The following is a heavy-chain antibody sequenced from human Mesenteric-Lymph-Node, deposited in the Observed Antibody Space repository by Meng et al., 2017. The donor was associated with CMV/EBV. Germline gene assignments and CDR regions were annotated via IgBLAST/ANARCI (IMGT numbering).Heavy chain of an antibody. CDR3: ARDSVADHYGSGSYYKGPRYYYYYGMDV. D-gene: IGHD3-10*01. Sequence: GESLKISCAASGFTFSNYWMHWVRQAPGKGLVWVSRINSDGSSTNYADSAKGRFTISRDNAKNTLYLQMNSLRAEDTAVFYCARDSVADHYGSGSYYKGPRYYYYYGMDVWGQGTTVTVSS. V-gene: IGHV3-74*01. J-gene: IGHJ6*02. CDR1: GFTFSNYW. CDR2: INSDGSST.